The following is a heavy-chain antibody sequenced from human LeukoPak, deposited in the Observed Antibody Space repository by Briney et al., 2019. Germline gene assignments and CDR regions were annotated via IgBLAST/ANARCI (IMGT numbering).Heavy chain of an antibody. D-gene: IGHD5-18*01. J-gene: IGHJ4*02. CDR1: GDSVSGYY. Sequence: PSETLSLTCTVSGDSVSGYYWNWIRQPPGQGLEWIGYSYYTGNTNYNPSLKGRVTISVDRSKNQFSLRLSSVTTADTALYYCARGAYTYGSYLDFWGQGTLVTVSS. V-gene: IGHV4-59*02. CDR2: SYYTGNT. CDR3: ARGAYTYGSYLDF.